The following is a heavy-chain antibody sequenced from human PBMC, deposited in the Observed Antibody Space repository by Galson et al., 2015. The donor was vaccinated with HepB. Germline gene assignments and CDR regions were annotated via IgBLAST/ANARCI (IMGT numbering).Heavy chain of an antibody. CDR1: GFIFRHHA. Sequence: SLRLSCAGSGFIFRHHAMAWIRQAPGQGLEWVSGLNGRGSTRSYSDAVKGRFSISRDNSKDTVFLQMDNLRAEDTAVYYCVKEGSWFGGDWFDPWGQGALVTVS. V-gene: IGHV3-23*01. CDR3: VKEGSWFGGDWFDP. J-gene: IGHJ5*02. CDR2: LNGRGSTR. D-gene: IGHD3-16*01.